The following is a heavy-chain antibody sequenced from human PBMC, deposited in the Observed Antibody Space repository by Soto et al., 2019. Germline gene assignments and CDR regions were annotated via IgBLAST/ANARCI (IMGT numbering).Heavy chain of an antibody. CDR2: ISDSGGIT. J-gene: IGHJ4*02. CDR3: AKSPGGWELLSFDY. Sequence: GGSLRLSCAASGFTFSSYAMSWVRQAPGKGLEWVSAISDSGGITYYADSVKGRFTISRDNSKNTLYLQMNSLRAEDTAVYYCAKSPGGWELLSFDYWGQGTLVTVSS. V-gene: IGHV3-23*01. CDR1: GFTFSSYA. D-gene: IGHD1-26*01.